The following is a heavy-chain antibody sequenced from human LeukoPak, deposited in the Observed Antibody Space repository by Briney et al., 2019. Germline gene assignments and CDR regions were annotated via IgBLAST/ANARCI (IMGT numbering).Heavy chain of an antibody. V-gene: IGHV4-34*01. J-gene: IGHJ5*02. CDR1: GGSISSYY. Sequence: SETLSLTCTVSGGSISSYYWSWIRQPPGKGLEWIGEINHSGSTNYNPSLKSRVTISVDTSKNQFSLKLSSVTAADTAVYYCARGGYDFWSGLWWFDPWGQGTLVTVSS. D-gene: IGHD3-3*01. CDR3: ARGGYDFWSGLWWFDP. CDR2: INHSGST.